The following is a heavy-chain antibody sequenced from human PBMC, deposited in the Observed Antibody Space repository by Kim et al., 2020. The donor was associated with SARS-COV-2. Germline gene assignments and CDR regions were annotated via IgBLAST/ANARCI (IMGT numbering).Heavy chain of an antibody. Sequence: SETLSLTCAVYGGSFSGYYWSWIRQPPGKGLEWIGEINHSGSTNYNPSLKSRVTISVDTSKNQFSLKLSSVTAADTAVYYCARVFKRNVLRYRVGWFDPWGQGTLVTVSS. CDR2: INHSGST. D-gene: IGHD3-9*01. V-gene: IGHV4-34*01. J-gene: IGHJ5*02. CDR3: ARVFKRNVLRYRVGWFDP. CDR1: GGSFSGYY.